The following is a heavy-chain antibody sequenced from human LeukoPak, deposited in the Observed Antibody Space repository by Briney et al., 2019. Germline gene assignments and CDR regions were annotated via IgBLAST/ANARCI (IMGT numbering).Heavy chain of an antibody. Sequence: ASVKVSCKASGYTFTSYYMHWVRQAPGQGLEWMGIINPSGGSTSYAQKFQGRVTMTRDTSTSTVYMELSSLRSEDTAVYYCARESSVRIWFGKLRSDWFDPWGQGTLVTVSS. CDR3: ARESSVRIWFGKLRSDWFDP. CDR1: GYTFTSYY. J-gene: IGHJ5*02. V-gene: IGHV1-46*01. D-gene: IGHD3-10*01. CDR2: INPSGGST.